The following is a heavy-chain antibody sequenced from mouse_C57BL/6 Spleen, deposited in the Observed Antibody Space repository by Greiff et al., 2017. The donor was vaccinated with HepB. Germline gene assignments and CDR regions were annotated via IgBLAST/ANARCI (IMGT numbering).Heavy chain of an antibody. CDR2: IYPGDGDT. Sequence: VQLQQSGAELVKPGASVKISCKASGYAFSSYWMNWVKQRPGKGLEWIGQIYPGDGDTNYNGKFKGKATLTADKSSSTAYMQLSSLTSEDSAVYFCARAPYGNSSFFDYWGQGTTLTVSS. CDR1: GYAFSSYW. J-gene: IGHJ2*01. D-gene: IGHD2-1*01. V-gene: IGHV1-80*01. CDR3: ARAPYGNSSFFDY.